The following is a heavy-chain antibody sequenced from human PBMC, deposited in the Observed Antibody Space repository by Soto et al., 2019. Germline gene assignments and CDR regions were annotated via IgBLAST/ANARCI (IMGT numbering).Heavy chain of an antibody. Sequence: GESLKISCKASGYSFTNYWIGWVRQMPGKGLEWVGIIYPGDSDTRYSPSFQGQVTISADKSISTSYLQWSSLKASDTAMYYCARQKDSGGYYPTLDYWGQGTLVTSPQ. D-gene: IGHD3-22*01. CDR3: ARQKDSGGYYPTLDY. V-gene: IGHV5-51*01. CDR1: GYSFTNYW. CDR2: IYPGDSDT. J-gene: IGHJ4*02.